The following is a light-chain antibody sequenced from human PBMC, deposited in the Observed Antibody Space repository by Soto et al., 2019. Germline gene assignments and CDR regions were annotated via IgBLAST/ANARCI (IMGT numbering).Light chain of an antibody. Sequence: DIQMTQSPSTLSASVGERVTITCRASQSVTNWLAWYQQKPGKAPKLLIYDVSSLESGVPSRFSGSGSGTEFILTISSLQPEDFATYYCQKYNSAPLTFGGGTKVDIK. V-gene: IGKV1-5*01. CDR2: DVS. J-gene: IGKJ4*01. CDR1: QSVTNW. CDR3: QKYNSAPLT.